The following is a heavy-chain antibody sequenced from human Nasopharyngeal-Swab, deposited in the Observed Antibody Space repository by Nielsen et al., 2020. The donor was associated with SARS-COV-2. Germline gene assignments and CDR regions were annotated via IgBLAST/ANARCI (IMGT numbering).Heavy chain of an antibody. CDR3: ARSGTTKYGLDV. CDR1: GGSISGYF. V-gene: IGHV4-4*07. CDR2: VYTSGST. J-gene: IGHJ6*01. D-gene: IGHD1-1*01. Sequence: AGSLRLSCSVSGGSISGYFLSWIRQPAGEGLEWIGRVYTSGSTNYNPSLKSRVTISIDMSKNQFSLELRSVTAADTAFYYCARSGTTKYGLDVWGQGTTVIVSS.